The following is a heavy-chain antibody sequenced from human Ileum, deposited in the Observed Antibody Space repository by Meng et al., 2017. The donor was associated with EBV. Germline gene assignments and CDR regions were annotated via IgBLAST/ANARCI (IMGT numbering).Heavy chain of an antibody. V-gene: IGHV4-61*08. D-gene: IGHD6-19*01. Sequence: QVPLQDAGPGLVKPSETLSLTFSVSGGSVSSGGNYWSWIRQPPWKGLEWIGYIYNSGSTNYNPSLKSRVTISVDTSKNQFSLKLSSVTAADTAVYYCARDGYSSGSDWGQGTLVTVSS. CDR1: GGSVSSGGNY. CDR2: IYNSGST. J-gene: IGHJ4*02. CDR3: ARDGYSSGSD.